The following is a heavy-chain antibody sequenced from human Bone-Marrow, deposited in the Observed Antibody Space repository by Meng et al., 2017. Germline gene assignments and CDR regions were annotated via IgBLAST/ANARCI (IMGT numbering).Heavy chain of an antibody. CDR1: GLTVSRSY. J-gene: IGHJ4*02. V-gene: IGHV3-23*04. CDR3: AKDPARFDY. CDR2: ISGSGGST. Sequence: VQLVETGGGLIQPGGSLSLSCAVSGLTVSRSYMCWVRQAPGKGLEWVSAISGSGGSTYYADSVKGRFTISRDNSKNTLYLQMNSLRAEDTAVYYCAKDPARFDYWGQGTLVTVSS.